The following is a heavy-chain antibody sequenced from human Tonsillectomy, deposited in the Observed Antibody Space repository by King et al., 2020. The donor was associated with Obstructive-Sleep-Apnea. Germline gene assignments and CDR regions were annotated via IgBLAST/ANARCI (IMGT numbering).Heavy chain of an antibody. V-gene: IGHV3-30*18. CDR3: AKVRDRGRLDY. Sequence: VQLVESGGGVVQPGRSLRLSCAASGFTFSSYGMHWVRQAPGKGLEWVAVISYDGRNKYYPDTVKGRFTISRDNSKNTLYLKMNSLRAEDTAVYYCAKVRDRGRLDYWGQGTLVTVSS. J-gene: IGHJ4*02. CDR2: ISYDGRNK. CDR1: GFTFSSYG. D-gene: IGHD3/OR15-3a*01.